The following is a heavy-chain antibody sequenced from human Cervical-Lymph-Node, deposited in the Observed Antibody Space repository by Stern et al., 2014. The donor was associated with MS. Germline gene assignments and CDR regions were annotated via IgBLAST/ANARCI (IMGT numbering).Heavy chain of an antibody. CDR3: ASAYSSSHYYFDY. J-gene: IGHJ4*02. Sequence: VQLVESGGGVVQPGRTLRLSCAASGFSFSRYAMHWGRQAPGKGLEWVALIWYDGSNPYYADSVTVRFTISRDKFKNTLYLQMNSLRAEDTAVYYCASAYSSSHYYFDYWGQGTLVTVSS. D-gene: IGHD6-13*01. V-gene: IGHV3-33*01. CDR2: IWYDGSNP. CDR1: GFSFSRYA.